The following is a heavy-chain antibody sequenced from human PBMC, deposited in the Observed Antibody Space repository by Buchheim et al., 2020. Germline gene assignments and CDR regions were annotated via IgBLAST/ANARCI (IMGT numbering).Heavy chain of an antibody. Sequence: QVQFVQSGAEVKKPGASVKLSCKTSGYTFIRYYIHWMRQAPGQRLEWVGWINPDNGNTKYSQNLQGRVTITRDTSASTVYMEVSSLTSEDTAVYYCTRGPSSGSFDYWGQGTL. CDR3: TRGPSSGSFDY. J-gene: IGHJ4*02. D-gene: IGHD1-26*01. CDR2: INPDNGNT. V-gene: IGHV1-3*01. CDR1: GYTFIRYY.